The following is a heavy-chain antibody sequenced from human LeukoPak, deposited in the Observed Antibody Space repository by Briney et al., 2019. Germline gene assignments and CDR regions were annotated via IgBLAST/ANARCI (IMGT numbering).Heavy chain of an antibody. V-gene: IGHV4-39*07. CDR2: IYYSGST. CDR3: ARGRLDYYGSGSYYPFDY. Sequence: SETLSFTCTVSGGSISSSSYYWGWIRQPPGKGLEWIGGIYYSGSTYYNPSLKSRVTISVDTSKNQFSLKLSSVTAADTAVYYCARGRLDYYGSGSYYPFDYWGQGTLVTVSS. D-gene: IGHD3-10*01. CDR1: GGSISSSSYY. J-gene: IGHJ4*02.